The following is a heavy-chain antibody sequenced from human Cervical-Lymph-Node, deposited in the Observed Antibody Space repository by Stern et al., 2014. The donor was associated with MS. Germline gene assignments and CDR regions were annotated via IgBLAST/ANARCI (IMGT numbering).Heavy chain of an antibody. CDR1: GGTFSSYD. V-gene: IGHV1-69*01. D-gene: IGHD1-1*01. J-gene: IGHJ6*02. Sequence: VQLVQSGAAVKKPGSSVKVSCKASGGTFSSYDISWVRQPPGQGLEWMGGIIPIFGTPNYAQKFQGRVTITADESTSTAYMELSSLRSEDTAVYSCAGLNSAYYYGMDVWGQGTTVTVSS. CDR2: IIPIFGTP. CDR3: AGLNSAYYYGMDV.